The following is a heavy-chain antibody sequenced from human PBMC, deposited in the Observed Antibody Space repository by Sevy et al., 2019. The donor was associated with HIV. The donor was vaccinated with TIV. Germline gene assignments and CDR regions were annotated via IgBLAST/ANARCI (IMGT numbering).Heavy chain of an antibody. D-gene: IGHD6-13*01. V-gene: IGHV1-2*02. CDR1: GYTFTGYY. Sequence: ASVKVSCKASGYTFTGYYMHWVRQAPGQGLEWMGWINPNSGGTNYAKKFQGRVTMTRDTSISTAYMELSRLRSADTAVYYCARDLAGANFDYWGQGTLVTVSS. CDR3: ARDLAGANFDY. J-gene: IGHJ4*02. CDR2: INPNSGGT.